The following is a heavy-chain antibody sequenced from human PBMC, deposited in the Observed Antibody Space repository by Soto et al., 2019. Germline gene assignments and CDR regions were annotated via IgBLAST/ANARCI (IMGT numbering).Heavy chain of an antibody. Sequence: EVHLLESGGGLVQPGRSLRLSCTASGFTFSSHAMTWVRQAPGKGLEWVSGLSDSGDSIYYADSVKGRFTIYRDNSRNTLYLQMNTLRVEDTAVYYCAKVSSSWYAGFFDLWGQGTLVTVS. CDR3: AKVSSSWYAGFFDL. CDR1: GFTFSSHA. D-gene: IGHD6-13*01. CDR2: LSDSGDSI. V-gene: IGHV3-23*01. J-gene: IGHJ4*02.